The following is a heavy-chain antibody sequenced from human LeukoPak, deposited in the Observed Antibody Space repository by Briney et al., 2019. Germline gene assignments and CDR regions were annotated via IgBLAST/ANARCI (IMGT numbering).Heavy chain of an antibody. D-gene: IGHD6-13*01. CDR2: IRSKAYGGTT. CDR1: GFTFGDYA. V-gene: IGHV3-49*03. CDR3: TRADSSSWYVYYYYYYGMDV. Sequence: GRSLRLSCTASGFTFGDYAMSWFRQAPGKGLEWVGFIRSKAYGGTTEYAASVKGRFTISRDDSKSIAYLQMNSLKTEDTAVYYCTRADSSSWYVYYYYYYGMDVWGQGTTVTVPS. J-gene: IGHJ6*02.